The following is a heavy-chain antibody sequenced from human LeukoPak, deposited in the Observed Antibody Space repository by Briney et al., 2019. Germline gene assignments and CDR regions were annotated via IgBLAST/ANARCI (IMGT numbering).Heavy chain of an antibody. Sequence: GGSLRLSCAASGFTFSSYSMNWVRQAPGKGLEWVSSISSSSSYIYYADSVKGRFTISRDNAKNSLYLQMNSLRAEDTAVYYCAVKDYDFWGGTDVVIAIRGQGTLVTVSS. CDR3: AVKDYDFWGGTDVVIAI. CDR1: GFTFSSYS. D-gene: IGHD2-21*01. CDR2: ISSSSSYI. V-gene: IGHV3-21*01. J-gene: IGHJ4*02.